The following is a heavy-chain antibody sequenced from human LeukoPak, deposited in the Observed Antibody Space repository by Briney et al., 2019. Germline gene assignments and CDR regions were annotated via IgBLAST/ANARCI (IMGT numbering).Heavy chain of an antibody. CDR2: TSAYNGNT. D-gene: IGHD1-26*01. J-gene: IGHJ4*02. Sequence: ASVKVSCKASGGTFSSYAISWVRQAPGQGLEWMGWTSAYNGNTNYAQKLQGRVTMTTDTSTSTAYMEMRSLRSDDTAVYYCASENSGGYSSDYWGQGTLVTVSS. CDR1: GGTFSSYA. V-gene: IGHV1-18*01. CDR3: ASENSGGYSSDY.